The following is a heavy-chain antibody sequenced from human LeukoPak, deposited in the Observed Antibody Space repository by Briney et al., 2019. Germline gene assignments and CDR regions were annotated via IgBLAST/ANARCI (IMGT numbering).Heavy chain of an antibody. D-gene: IGHD3-10*01. Sequence: GGSLRLSCAASGFTFSTYGMHWVRRAPGKGLEWVAFIRFDGSDKYYADSVKGRFTISRDNSKNTLYLQMNSLRAEDTAVYYCAESSGTYYSIDYWGQGTLVTVSS. CDR3: AESSGTYYSIDY. CDR1: GFTFSTYG. J-gene: IGHJ4*02. CDR2: IRFDGSDK. V-gene: IGHV3-30*02.